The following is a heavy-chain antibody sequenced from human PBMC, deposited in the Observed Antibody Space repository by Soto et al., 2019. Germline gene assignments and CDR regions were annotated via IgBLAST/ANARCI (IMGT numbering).Heavy chain of an antibody. CDR2: IFSTDEK. D-gene: IGHD3-3*01. CDR1: GFSLSNARMG. V-gene: IGHV2-26*01. J-gene: IGHJ4*02. CDR3: ARIADFWNGYPFDY. Sequence: QVTLKESGPVLVRPTETLTLTCTVSGFSLSNARMGVSWIRQPPGKALGWLAHIFSTDEKFYSTSLKSRLTLXKXTXXRKVVLTMTNMDPVDTATYYCARIADFWNGYPFDYWGQGTLVTVSS.